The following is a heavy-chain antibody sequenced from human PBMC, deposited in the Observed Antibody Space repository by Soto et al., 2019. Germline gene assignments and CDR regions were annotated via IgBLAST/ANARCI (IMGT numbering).Heavy chain of an antibody. V-gene: IGHV3-74*01. CDR3: AKDLEFSGYDII. J-gene: IGHJ3*02. Sequence: GGSLRLSCTASGFALGHHWMHWIHQQGPEKGLMWVSRINTDGTITSHADSVRGRFTIFRDNAKNTLYLQMNSLRAEDTALYYCAKDLEFSGYDIIWGQGTMVTVSS. CDR2: INTDGTIT. CDR1: GFALGHHW. D-gene: IGHD5-12*01.